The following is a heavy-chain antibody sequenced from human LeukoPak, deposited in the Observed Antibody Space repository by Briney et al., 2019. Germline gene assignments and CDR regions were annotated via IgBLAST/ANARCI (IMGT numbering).Heavy chain of an antibody. CDR3: ASSGRDYYGSDHFDY. Sequence: GASVKVSCMASGGTFSSYAISWVRQAPGQGLEWMGGIIPIFGTANYAQKFQGRVTITTDESTSTAYMELSSLRSEDTAVYYCASSGRDYYGSDHFDYWGQGTLVTVSS. D-gene: IGHD3-10*01. CDR1: GGTFSSYA. CDR2: IIPIFGTA. J-gene: IGHJ4*02. V-gene: IGHV1-69*05.